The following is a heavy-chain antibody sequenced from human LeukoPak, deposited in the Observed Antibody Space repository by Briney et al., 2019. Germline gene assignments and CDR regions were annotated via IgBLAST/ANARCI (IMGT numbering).Heavy chain of an antibody. CDR1: GGSFSGYY. CDR3: ARDAGSRFDY. J-gene: IGHJ4*02. D-gene: IGHD6-13*01. V-gene: IGHV4-31*11. Sequence: TLSLTCAVYGGSFSGYYWSWIRQHPGKGLEWIGYIYYSGSTYYNPSLKSRVTISVDTSKNQSSLKLSSVTAADTAVYYCARDAGSRFDYWGQGTLVTVSS. CDR2: IYYSGST.